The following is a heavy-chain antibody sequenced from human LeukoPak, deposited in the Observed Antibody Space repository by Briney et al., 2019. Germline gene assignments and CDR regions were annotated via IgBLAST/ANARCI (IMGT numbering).Heavy chain of an antibody. J-gene: IGHJ4*02. CDR2: IKQDGSEK. Sequence: GGSLRLSCAASGFTFSSYSMNWVRQAPGKGLEWVANIKQDGSEKYYVDSVKGRFTISRDNAKNSLYLQMNSLRAEDTAVYYCARGGHYYGSGSYWGQGTLVTVSS. V-gene: IGHV3-7*01. CDR3: ARGGHYYGSGSY. CDR1: GFTFSSYS. D-gene: IGHD3-10*01.